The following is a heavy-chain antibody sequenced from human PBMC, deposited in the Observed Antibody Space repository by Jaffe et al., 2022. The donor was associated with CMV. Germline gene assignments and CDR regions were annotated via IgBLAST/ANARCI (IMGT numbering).Heavy chain of an antibody. Sequence: ELQLVESGGGLVQPGGSLRLSCAASGFTFSSYEMNWVRQAPGKGLEWVSYISSSSTIYYADSVKGRFTISRDNAKNSLYLQMNSLRAEDTAVYYCARVLPSPAIPIITVAGIDYWGQGTLVTVSS. CDR2: ISSSSTI. V-gene: IGHV3-48*03. D-gene: IGHD6-19*01. J-gene: IGHJ4*02. CDR1: GFTFSSYE. CDR3: ARVLPSPAIPIITVAGIDY.